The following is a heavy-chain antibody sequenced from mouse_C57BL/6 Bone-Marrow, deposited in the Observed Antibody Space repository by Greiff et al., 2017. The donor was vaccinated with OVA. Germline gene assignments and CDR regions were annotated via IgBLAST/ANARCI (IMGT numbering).Heavy chain of an antibody. D-gene: IGHD1-1*01. Sequence: QVQLQQPGAELVKPGASVKLSCKASGYTFTSYWMQWVKQRPGQGLEWIGEIDPSDSYTNYNQKFKGKATLTVDTSSSTAYMQLSSLTSEDSAVYYCARKGLVDWYFDVWGTGTTVTVSS. J-gene: IGHJ1*03. CDR2: IDPSDSYT. V-gene: IGHV1-50*01. CDR1: GYTFTSYW. CDR3: ARKGLVDWYFDV.